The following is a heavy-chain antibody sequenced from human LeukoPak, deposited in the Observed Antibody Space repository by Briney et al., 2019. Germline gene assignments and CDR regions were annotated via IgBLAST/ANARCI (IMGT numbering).Heavy chain of an antibody. D-gene: IGHD3-22*01. V-gene: IGHV3-33*01. J-gene: IGHJ4*02. CDR2: IWYDGSNK. CDR1: GFTFSSYG. Sequence: GGSLRLSCAASGFTFSSYGMHWVRQAPGKGPEWVAVIWYDGSNKYYADSVKGRFTISRDNSKNTLYLQMNSLRAEDTAVYYCARVSSSGYYGGTLDYWGQGTLVTVSS. CDR3: ARVSSSGYYGGTLDY.